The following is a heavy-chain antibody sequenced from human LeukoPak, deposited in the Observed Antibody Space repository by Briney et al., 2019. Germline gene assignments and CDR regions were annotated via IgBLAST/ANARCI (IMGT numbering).Heavy chain of an antibody. Sequence: KPSETLSLTCTVSGGSINSGDYYWSWIRQPPGKGLEWIGYIYYSGNSFYNPSLKSRVTISVDTSKDQFSLKLSSVTAADMAVYYCARAGKYYDFWSAQFDYWGQGTLVTVSS. V-gene: IGHV4-30-4*08. D-gene: IGHD3-3*01. CDR3: ARAGKYYDFWSAQFDY. CDR2: IYYSGNS. CDR1: GGSINSGDYY. J-gene: IGHJ4*02.